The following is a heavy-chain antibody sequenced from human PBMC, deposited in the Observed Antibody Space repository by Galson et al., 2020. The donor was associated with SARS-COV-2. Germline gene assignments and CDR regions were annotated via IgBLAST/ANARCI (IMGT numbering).Heavy chain of an antibody. CDR3: AKDSRHMAVPDM. CDR1: GASISNSDYY. V-gene: IGHV4-39*07. J-gene: IGHJ4*02. D-gene: IGHD6-19*01. CDR2: ISYSGGT. Sequence: SETLSLTCTVSGASISNSDYYWAWVRQSPGKGLEWIGRISYSGGTYYTTSLKSRLCIALDTSTNQVSLNRASVTAADTAVYYCAKDSRHMAVPDMWGQGTPVTVSS.